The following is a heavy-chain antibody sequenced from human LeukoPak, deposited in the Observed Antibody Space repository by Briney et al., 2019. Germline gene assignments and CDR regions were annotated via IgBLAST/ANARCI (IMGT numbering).Heavy chain of an antibody. J-gene: IGHJ4*02. CDR3: AKSDDYGDYGFDY. V-gene: IGHV3-23*01. CDR1: GFTFSSYA. Sequence: TGGSLRLSCAASGFTFSSYAMSWVRQAPGKGLEWVSAISGSGGSTYYEDSVKGRFTTSRDNSKNTLYLQMNSLRAEDTAVYYCAKSDDYGDYGFDYWGQGTLVTVSS. D-gene: IGHD4-17*01. CDR2: ISGSGGST.